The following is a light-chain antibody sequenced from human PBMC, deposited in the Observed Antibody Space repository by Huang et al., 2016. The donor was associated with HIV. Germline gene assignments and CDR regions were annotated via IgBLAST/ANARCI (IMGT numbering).Light chain of an antibody. CDR2: DAS. CDR3: QHRSNWPPWT. Sequence: EIVLTQSPATLSLSPGERATLSCRASQSVSSYLAWYQQKPGQAPRLLIYDASNRATVIPDRFSGSGSGTDFTLTISGLEPEGFAVYYCQHRSNWPPWTFGQGTEVEVK. J-gene: IGKJ1*01. V-gene: IGKV3-11*01. CDR1: QSVSSY.